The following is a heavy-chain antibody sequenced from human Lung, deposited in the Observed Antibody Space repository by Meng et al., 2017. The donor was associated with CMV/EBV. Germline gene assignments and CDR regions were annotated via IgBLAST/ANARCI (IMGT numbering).Heavy chain of an antibody. V-gene: IGHV3-74*01. CDR2: INSDGSST. J-gene: IGHJ4*02. Sequence: GGSLRLXCAVTGVTFRNYYMHWVRQAPGKGLVWVSRINSDGSSTHYADSVKGRFSISRDNAKNTLHLQVNSLRAEDTAVYYCASSEYSNRFDFLGRGTLVTVSS. CDR1: GVTFRNYY. CDR3: ASSEYSNRFDF. D-gene: IGHD4-11*01.